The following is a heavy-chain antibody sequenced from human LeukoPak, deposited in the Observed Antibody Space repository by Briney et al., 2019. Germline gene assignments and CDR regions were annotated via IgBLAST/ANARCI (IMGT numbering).Heavy chain of an antibody. J-gene: IGHJ4*01. Sequence: GGSLRLSCAASGFTFSNFWMHWVRQAPGKGLFWFSRINSDGSEAVYADSVKGRFTISRDNSKNTLYLQMNSLRAEDTVCSVAGTTTHYYFDYWGHRTLVTVSS. V-gene: IGHV3-74*01. CDR2: INSDGSEA. CDR1: GFTFSNFW. D-gene: IGHD6-19*01. CDR3: GTTTHYYFDY.